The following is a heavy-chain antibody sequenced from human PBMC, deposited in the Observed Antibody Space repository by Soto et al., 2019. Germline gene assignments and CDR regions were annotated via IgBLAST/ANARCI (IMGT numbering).Heavy chain of an antibody. CDR1: GGSISSYY. D-gene: IGHD2-15*01. V-gene: IGHV4-59*01. Sequence: SETLSLTCTVSGGSISSYYWSWIRRPPGKGLEWIGYIYYSGSTNYNPSLKSRVTISVDTSKNQFSLKLSSVTAADTAVYYCARDLGCSGGSCYSYFQHWGQGTLVTVSS. J-gene: IGHJ1*01. CDR3: ARDLGCSGGSCYSYFQH. CDR2: IYYSGST.